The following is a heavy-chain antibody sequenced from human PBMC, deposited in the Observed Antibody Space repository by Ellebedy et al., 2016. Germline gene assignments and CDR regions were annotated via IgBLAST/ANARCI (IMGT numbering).Heavy chain of an antibody. Sequence: GGSLRLSCAASGFTFSNYAMSWLRQAPGKRLEWVSSFSGSVKTTYTADSVKGRFIVSRDSSRNTLYLQMNSLRAEDTALYYCAKATLGTCSGAKCYYFDYWGRGTPVTVSS. CDR2: FSGSVKTT. V-gene: IGHV3-23*01. CDR1: GFTFSNYA. J-gene: IGHJ4*02. D-gene: IGHD2-15*01. CDR3: AKATLGTCSGAKCYYFDY.